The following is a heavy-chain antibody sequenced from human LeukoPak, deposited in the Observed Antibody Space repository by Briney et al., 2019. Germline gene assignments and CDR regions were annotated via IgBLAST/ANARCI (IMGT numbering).Heavy chain of an antibody. CDR1: GFTFSRSA. D-gene: IGHD3-22*01. CDR2: ISGSGGHT. CDR3: AKEGRLTVAAVVVGNYFDF. J-gene: IGHJ4*02. Sequence: PGGSLRLSCVGSGFTFSRSAMSWVGLAPGKGLEWVSGISGSGGHTYYTDSVKGRFTISRDNSKTTVSLQMNSLTTDDTAVYYCAKEGRLTVAAVVVGNYFDFSGQGTPVIVSA. V-gene: IGHV3-23*01.